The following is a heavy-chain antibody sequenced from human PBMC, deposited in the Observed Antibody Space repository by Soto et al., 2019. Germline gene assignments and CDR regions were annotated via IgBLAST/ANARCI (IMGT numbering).Heavy chain of an antibody. CDR2: IYYSGST. D-gene: IGHD3-16*02. CDR1: GGSISSGGYY. V-gene: IGHV4-31*03. CDR3: ARIVGLYYYGMDV. J-gene: IGHJ6*02. Sequence: SETLSLTCTVSGGSISSGGYYWSWIRQHPGKGLEWIGYIYYSGSTYYNPSLKSRVTISVDTSKNQFSLKLSSVTAADTAVYYCARIVGLYYYGMDVWGQGTTVTVSS.